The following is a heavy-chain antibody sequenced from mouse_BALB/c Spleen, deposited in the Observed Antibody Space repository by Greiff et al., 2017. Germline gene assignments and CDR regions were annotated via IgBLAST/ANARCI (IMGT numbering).Heavy chain of an antibody. CDR2: ILPGSDST. D-gene: IGHD3-2*01. CDR3: ARDSSGPGAY. J-gene: IGHJ3*01. Sequence: QVQLQQSGAELMKPGASVKISCKATGYTFSSYWIEWVKQRPGHGLEWIGEILPGSDSTNYNEKFKGKATFTADTSSNTAYMQLSSLTSEDSAVYYCARDSSGPGAYWGQGTLVTVSA. V-gene: IGHV1-9*01. CDR1: GYTFSSYW.